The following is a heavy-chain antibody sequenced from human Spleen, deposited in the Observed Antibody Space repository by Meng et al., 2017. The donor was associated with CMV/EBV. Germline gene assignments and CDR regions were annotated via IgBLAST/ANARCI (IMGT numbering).Heavy chain of an antibody. CDR3: ANRYSGYEDVWYFDY. V-gene: IGHV3-30*02. CDR1: GFTLSSYG. D-gene: IGHD5-12*01. Sequence: GESLKISCVMSGFTLSSYGMHWVRQAPGKGLEWVAFIRSDGSNTYYADSVKGRFTISRDNSKNTLYLQMTSLRAEDTAVYCCANRYSGYEDVWYFDYWGQGTLVTVSS. CDR2: IRSDGSNT. J-gene: IGHJ4*02.